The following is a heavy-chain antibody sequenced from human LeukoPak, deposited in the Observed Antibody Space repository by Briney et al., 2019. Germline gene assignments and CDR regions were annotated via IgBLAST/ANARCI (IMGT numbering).Heavy chain of an antibody. CDR3: ARDPYYYDSSGLNWFDP. CDR1: GYTFTSYS. CDR2: INPNSGGT. V-gene: IGHV1-2*02. Sequence: AASGKVSCKASGYTFTSYSMNWVRQAPGQGLEWMGWINPNSGGTNYAQKFQGRVTMTRDTSISTAYTELSRLRSDDTAVYYCARDPYYYDSSGLNWFDPWGQGTLVTVSS. J-gene: IGHJ5*02. D-gene: IGHD3-22*01.